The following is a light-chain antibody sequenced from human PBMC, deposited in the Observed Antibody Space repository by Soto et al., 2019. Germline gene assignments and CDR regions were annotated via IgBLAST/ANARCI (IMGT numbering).Light chain of an antibody. CDR3: QQYNNWPMYT. CDR2: GAS. Sequence: EIVMTQSPATLSVSPGERATLSCRASQSVSSNLAWYQQKPGQAPRLLICGASTRATGIPARFSGSGSGTEFTLTISSLQSEDFAGYYCQQYNNWPMYTFGQGTKLEIK. V-gene: IGKV3-15*01. CDR1: QSVSSN. J-gene: IGKJ2*01.